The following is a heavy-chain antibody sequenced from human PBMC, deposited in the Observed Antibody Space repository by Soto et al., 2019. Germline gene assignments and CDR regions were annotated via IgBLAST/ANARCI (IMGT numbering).Heavy chain of an antibody. CDR1: GYTFTSYA. Sequence: QVQLVQSGAEVKKPGASVKVSCKASGYTFTSYAMHWVRQAPGQRLEWMGWINAGNGNTKYSQKFQGRVTITRDTSASTAYMELRSLRYEDTAVYYCASSYYGSGNPKDYYYGMDVWGQGTTVTVSS. D-gene: IGHD3-10*01. J-gene: IGHJ6*02. CDR2: INAGNGNT. V-gene: IGHV1-3*01. CDR3: ASSYYGSGNPKDYYYGMDV.